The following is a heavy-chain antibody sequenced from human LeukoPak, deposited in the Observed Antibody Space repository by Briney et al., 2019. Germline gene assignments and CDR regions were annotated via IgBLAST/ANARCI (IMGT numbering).Heavy chain of an antibody. V-gene: IGHV3-7*01. J-gene: IGHJ5*02. CDR1: GFTFSNYW. CDR3: ARGRCSGGSCYSRNDWFDP. CDR2: IKTDGSEK. D-gene: IGHD2-15*01. Sequence: TGGSLRLSCEGSGFTFSNYWMGWVRQAPGKGLQWVANIKTDGSEKYYVDSVKGRFTISRDNAKNSLYLQMNSLRAEDTAVYYCARGRCSGGSCYSRNDWFDPWGQGTLVTVSS.